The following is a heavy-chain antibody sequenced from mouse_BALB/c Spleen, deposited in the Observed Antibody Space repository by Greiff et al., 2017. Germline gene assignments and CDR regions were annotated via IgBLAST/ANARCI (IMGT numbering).Heavy chain of an antibody. CDR2: IWGDGST. CDR1: GFSLTSYG. V-gene: IGHV2-3*01. D-gene: IGHD1-1*01. J-gene: IGHJ1*01. Sequence: QVQLKESGPGLVAPSQSLSITCTVSGFSLTSYGVSWVRQPPGKGLEWMGVIWGDGSTNYHSAIISRLSISKENSKSQVFLILNSLQTDDTATYYCAKPGSSFGWYFDVWGAGTTVTVSS. CDR3: AKPGSSFGWYFDV.